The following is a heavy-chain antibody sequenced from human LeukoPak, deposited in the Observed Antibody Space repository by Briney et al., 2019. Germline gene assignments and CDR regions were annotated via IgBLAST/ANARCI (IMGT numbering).Heavy chain of an antibody. Sequence: SETLSLTCAVYRGSFSGYYWSWIRQPPGKGLEWIGEINPSGSTNYNPSLKSRVTISVDTSKNQFSLKLSSVTAADTAVYYCARKYGSSSRYCSGGSCYEDYYYYMDVWGKGTTVTVSS. CDR2: INPSGST. J-gene: IGHJ6*03. V-gene: IGHV4-34*01. CDR1: RGSFSGYY. D-gene: IGHD2-15*01. CDR3: ARKYGSSSRYCSGGSCYEDYYYYMDV.